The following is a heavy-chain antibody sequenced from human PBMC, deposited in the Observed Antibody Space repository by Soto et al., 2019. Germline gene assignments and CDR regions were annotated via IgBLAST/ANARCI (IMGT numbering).Heavy chain of an antibody. J-gene: IGHJ6*03. CDR1: AFTFGHYS. CDR3: ARGYYDILTGPADYYYYMDV. CDR2: ISSSSSYI. Sequence: GGSLRLSCAASAFTFGHYSMNWVRQAPGKGLEWVSFISSSSSYIYYADSVKGRFTISRDNPENSLYRQMNSLRAEDTAVYYCARGYYDILTGPADYYYYMDVWGKGTTVTVSS. V-gene: IGHV3-21*01. D-gene: IGHD3-9*01.